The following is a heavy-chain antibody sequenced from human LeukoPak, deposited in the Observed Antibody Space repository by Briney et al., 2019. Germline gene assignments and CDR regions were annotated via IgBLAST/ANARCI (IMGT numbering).Heavy chain of an antibody. CDR3: ARHLRWLQYTPDAFDI. D-gene: IGHD5-24*01. CDR1: GGSISSSSYY. V-gene: IGHV4-39*01. Sequence: PSETLSLTCTVSGGSISSSSYYWGWIRQPPGKGLEWIGSINYSGSTYYNPSLKSRVTISVDTSKNQFSLKLTSVTAADTAVYYCARHLRWLQYTPDAFDIWGQGTMVTVSS. CDR2: INYSGST. J-gene: IGHJ3*02.